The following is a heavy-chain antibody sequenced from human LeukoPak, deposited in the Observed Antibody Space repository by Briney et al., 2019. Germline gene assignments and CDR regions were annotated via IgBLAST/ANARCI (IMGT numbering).Heavy chain of an antibody. D-gene: IGHD3-22*01. Sequence: GGSLRLSCAASGFTFSNFWMSWVRQAPGKGLEWVANIKQDGSEKHYVDSVRGRFTIFRDNAKNSLYLQMNSLSAEDTALYYCARAGHYDTTWYQWGQGTLVTVSS. CDR1: GFTFSNFW. V-gene: IGHV3-7*01. J-gene: IGHJ4*02. CDR2: IKQDGSEK. CDR3: ARAGHYDTTWYQ.